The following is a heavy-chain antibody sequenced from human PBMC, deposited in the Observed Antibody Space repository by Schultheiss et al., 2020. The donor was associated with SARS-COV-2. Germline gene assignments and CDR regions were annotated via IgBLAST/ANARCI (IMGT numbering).Heavy chain of an antibody. CDR3: AAYRVGGSGRGD. D-gene: IGHD2-15*01. CDR2: INHSGGT. V-gene: IGHV4-34*01. J-gene: IGHJ4*02. CDR1: GASFSSYY. Sequence: SETLSLTCAVYGASFSSYYWSWIRQPPGKGLEWIGEINHSGGTNYNSSLKSRVTISVATSKNQFSLNLTSVTAADTAVYYCAAYRVGGSGRGDWGQGALVTVSS.